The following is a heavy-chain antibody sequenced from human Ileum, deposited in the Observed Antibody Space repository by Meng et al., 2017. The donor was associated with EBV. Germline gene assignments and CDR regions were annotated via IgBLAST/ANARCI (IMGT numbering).Heavy chain of an antibody. Sequence: QVQVPQLGAGLLKPSETLSSSCAGYGGSFSGYYWSWIRQPPGKGLEWIGEINHSGSTNYNPSLKSRVTISVDTSKNQFSLKLSSVTAADTAVYYCARGNKVSDRGFDYWGQGTLVTVSS. CDR3: ARGNKVSDRGFDY. J-gene: IGHJ4*02. CDR2: INHSGST. D-gene: IGHD3-10*01. CDR1: GGSFSGYY. V-gene: IGHV4-34*01.